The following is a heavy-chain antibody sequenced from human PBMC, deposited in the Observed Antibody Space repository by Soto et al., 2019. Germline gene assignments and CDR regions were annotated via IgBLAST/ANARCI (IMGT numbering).Heavy chain of an antibody. CDR3: ARRIAVTGSSYFDS. Sequence: PGGSLRLSCAASGFTVSSNYMSWVRQAPGKGLEWVSVIYGDGRTYYADSVKGRFTICRDNSKNTVYLQMNSLRAEDAAVYYCARRIAVTGSSYFDSWGQGTLVTVSS. D-gene: IGHD6-19*01. J-gene: IGHJ4*02. CDR2: IYGDGRT. V-gene: IGHV3-66*01. CDR1: GFTVSSNY.